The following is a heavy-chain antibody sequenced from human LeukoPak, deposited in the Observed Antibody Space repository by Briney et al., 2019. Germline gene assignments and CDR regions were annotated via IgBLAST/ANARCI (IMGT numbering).Heavy chain of an antibody. Sequence: HPGGSLRLSCAASGLTFNIYDMHWVRRAPGKGLEWVSVISAGGGTKDYADSVKGRFTISRDNSKNTLYLQMDSLSAEDTAVYYCARGGDIVGATRSAFDIWGPGTVVTVS. V-gene: IGHV3-23*01. CDR2: ISAGGGTK. J-gene: IGHJ3*02. CDR3: ARGGDIVGATRSAFDI. D-gene: IGHD1-26*01. CDR1: GLTFNIYD.